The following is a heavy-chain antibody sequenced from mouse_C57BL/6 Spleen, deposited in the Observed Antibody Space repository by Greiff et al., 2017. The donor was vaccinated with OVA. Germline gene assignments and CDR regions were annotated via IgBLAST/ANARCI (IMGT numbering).Heavy chain of an antibody. CDR2: ISSGGSYT. CDR1: GFTFSSYG. Sequence: EVKVVESGGDLVKPGGSLKLSCAASGFTFSSYGMSWVRQTPDKRLEWVATISSGGSYTYYPDSVKGRFTISRDNAKTTLYLQMSSLKSEDTAMYYCARQGADGVFDYWGQGTTLTVSS. V-gene: IGHV5-6*01. J-gene: IGHJ2*01. CDR3: ARQGADGVFDY.